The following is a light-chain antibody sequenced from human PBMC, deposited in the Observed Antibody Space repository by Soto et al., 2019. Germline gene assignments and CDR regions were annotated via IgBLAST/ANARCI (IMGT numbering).Light chain of an antibody. Sequence: ESVLTRSPATLSLSPGERATLSFRASHSVSMYLAWYQQKPGPAPRLLIYGAPNRANGIPARFSGSGSGTDFTLAISSLESEDLAVHFRQLRRERPQTLGSGTKVDIK. CDR1: HSVSMY. V-gene: IGKV3-11*01. CDR2: GAP. CDR3: QLRRERPQT. J-gene: IGKJ1*01.